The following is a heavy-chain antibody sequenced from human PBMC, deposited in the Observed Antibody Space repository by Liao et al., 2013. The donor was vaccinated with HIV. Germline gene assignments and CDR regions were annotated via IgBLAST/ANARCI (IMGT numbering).Heavy chain of an antibody. CDR3: ARGRTVATTPLAY. Sequence: QVQLQQWGAGLLKPAETLSLTCAADGTSFRGYYWGWIRQAPGKGLEWLGEVTLKKKSGGTNHNPSLKSRLTISVDTSKNQVSLKLDSVTAADTAVYYCARGRTVATTPLAYWGQGTLVTVSS. J-gene: IGHJ4*02. CDR2: VTLKKKSGGT. D-gene: IGHD5-12*01. CDR1: GTSFRGYY. V-gene: IGHV4-34*01.